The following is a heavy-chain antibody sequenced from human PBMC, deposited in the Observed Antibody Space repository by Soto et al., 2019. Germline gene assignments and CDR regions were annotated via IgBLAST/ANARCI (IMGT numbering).Heavy chain of an antibody. CDR2: ISGSGGTT. V-gene: IGHV3-23*01. CDR3: ARGFRTTGTTYYYGMDV. D-gene: IGHD1-1*01. J-gene: IGHJ6*02. CDR1: GFTFSSQA. Sequence: GGSLRLSCAASGFTFSSQAMSWVRQAPGKGLEWVSSISGSGGTTYYADSVKGRFTISRDNSKNTLFLQMDSLRAEDTAIYYCARGFRTTGTTYYYGMDVWGQGTTVTVSS.